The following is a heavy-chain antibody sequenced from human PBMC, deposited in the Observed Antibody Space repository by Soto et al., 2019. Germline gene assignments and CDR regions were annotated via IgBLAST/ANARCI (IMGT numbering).Heavy chain of an antibody. J-gene: IGHJ4*02. CDR3: ARQLDHYYGSGSLPAPDY. V-gene: IGHV4-28*01. Sequence: PSETLSLTCAVSGYSISSSNWWGWIRQPPGKELEWIGYIYYSGSTYYNPSLKSRVTMSVDTSKNQFSLKLSSVSAAETGLFYCARQLDHYYGSGSLPAPDYWGQGTLVTVSS. CDR2: IYYSGST. CDR1: GYSISSSNW. D-gene: IGHD3-10*01.